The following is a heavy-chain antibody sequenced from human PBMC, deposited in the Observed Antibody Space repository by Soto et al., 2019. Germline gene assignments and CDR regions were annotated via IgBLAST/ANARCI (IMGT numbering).Heavy chain of an antibody. CDR3: AANEAGATPFDS. V-gene: IGHV1-18*01. CDR1: GYIYLNYD. J-gene: IGHJ4*02. CDR2: ISAHTGNT. Sequence: QVQLVQSGAEVKKSGASVKVSCRTSGYIYLNYDITWVRQAPGQGLEWMGWISAHTGNTNYAQSLQGRLIMTTDTSTGTAYMELRSLRSDDTAVYYCAANEAGATPFDSLGQGTLVTVSS. D-gene: IGHD6-13*01.